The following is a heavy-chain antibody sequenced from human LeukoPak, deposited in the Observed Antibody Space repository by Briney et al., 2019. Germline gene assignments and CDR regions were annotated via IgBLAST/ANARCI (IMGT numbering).Heavy chain of an antibody. V-gene: IGHV6-1*01. D-gene: IGHD3-22*01. CDR1: GDSVSSNSAS. CDR2: TYYRSKWYN. J-gene: IGHJ4*02. CDR3: ARMSSGTNYYDS. Sequence: SQTLSLTCAISGDSVSSNSASWHWLRPSPSRGLEWLGRTYYRSKWYNDYAESVKSRITINPDTSKNQFSLQLNSVTPDDTALYYCARMSSGTNYYDSWGQGTLVTVSS.